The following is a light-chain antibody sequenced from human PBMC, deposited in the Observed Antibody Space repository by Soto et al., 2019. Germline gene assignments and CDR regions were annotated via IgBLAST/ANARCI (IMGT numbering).Light chain of an antibody. J-gene: IGLJ2*01. V-gene: IGLV2-14*01. CDR3: SSYTSSSTLVV. CDR1: SSDVGGYHY. Sequence: QSALTQPASLSGSPGQSITISCTGTSSDVGGYHYVSWYQQHPGKAPKLMIYDVSNRPSGVSNRFSGAKSGNTASLTISGLQAEDEADYYCSSYTSSSTLVVFGGGTKLTVL. CDR2: DVS.